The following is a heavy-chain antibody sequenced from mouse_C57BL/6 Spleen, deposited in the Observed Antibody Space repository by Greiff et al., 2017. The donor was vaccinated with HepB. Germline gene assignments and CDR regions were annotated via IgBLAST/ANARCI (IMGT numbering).Heavy chain of an antibody. V-gene: IGHV1-64*01. CDR3: ATYDYGGY. D-gene: IGHD2-4*01. J-gene: IGHJ2*01. CDR1: GYTFTSYW. Sequence: VQLQQPGAELVKPGASVKLSCKASGYTFTSYWLHWVKQRPGQGLEWIGMIHPNSGSTNYNEKFKSKSTLTVDKSSSTAYMQLSSLTSEDSAVYYCATYDYGGYWGQGTTLTVSS. CDR2: IHPNSGST.